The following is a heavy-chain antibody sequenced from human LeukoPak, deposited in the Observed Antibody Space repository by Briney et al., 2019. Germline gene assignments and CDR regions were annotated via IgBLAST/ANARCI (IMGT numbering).Heavy chain of an antibody. V-gene: IGHV4-34*01. D-gene: IGHD3/OR15-3a*01. CDR2: INHSGRT. CDR3: ARGAGTGFDY. J-gene: IGHJ4*02. CDR1: GGSFRGYF. Sequence: SETLSLTCVVYGGSFRGYFWSWIRQPPGKGLEWIGEINHSGRTNYNPSFKSRVTISVDTSKNQFSLKLSSVTAADTAVYYCARGAGTGFDYWGQGTPVTVSS.